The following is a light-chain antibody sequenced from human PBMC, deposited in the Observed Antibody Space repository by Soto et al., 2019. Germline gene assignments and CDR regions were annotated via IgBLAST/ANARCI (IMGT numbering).Light chain of an antibody. CDR3: QQYDGSPRT. J-gene: IGKJ1*01. CDR2: DAS. Sequence: IVLTQSPGTLSLSPGERATLSCRASQSVSGHLAWYQQKPGQAPRLLIYDASSRAAGIPDRFSGSGSGTDFTLTITRLEPEDFAVYHCQQYDGSPRTFGQGTKVDIK. CDR1: QSVSGH. V-gene: IGKV3-20*01.